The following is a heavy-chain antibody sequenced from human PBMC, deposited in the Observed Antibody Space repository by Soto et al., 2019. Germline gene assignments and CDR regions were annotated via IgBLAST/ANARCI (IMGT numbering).Heavy chain of an antibody. CDR2: ISGSGGST. CDR3: AKDGIVFDWLFDY. D-gene: IGHD3-9*01. Sequence: EVQLLESGGGLVQPGGSLRLSCAASGFTFSSYAMSWVRQAPGKGLEWVSAISGSGGSTYYADSVKGRFTISRDNSKNTLYLQMNSLRAEDTGVYYCAKDGIVFDWLFDYWGQGTLVTVSS. V-gene: IGHV3-23*01. J-gene: IGHJ4*02. CDR1: GFTFSSYA.